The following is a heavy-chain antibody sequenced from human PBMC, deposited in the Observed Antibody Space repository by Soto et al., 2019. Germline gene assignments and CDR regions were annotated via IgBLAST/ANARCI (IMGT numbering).Heavy chain of an antibody. Sequence: ASVKVSCKASGYTFTSYAMHWVRQAPGQRLEWMGWINAGNSDTKYSQKFQGRVTITADESTSTAYMELSSLRSEDTAVYHCARAQGPLVPAAIRYWGQGTLVTVSS. CDR1: GYTFTSYA. J-gene: IGHJ4*02. CDR2: INAGNSDT. V-gene: IGHV1-3*01. CDR3: ARAQGPLVPAAIRY. D-gene: IGHD2-2*01.